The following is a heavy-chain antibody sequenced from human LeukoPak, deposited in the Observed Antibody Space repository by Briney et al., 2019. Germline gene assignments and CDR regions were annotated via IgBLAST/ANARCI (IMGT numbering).Heavy chain of an antibody. CDR1: GFTFSNYA. J-gene: IGHJ4*02. CDR2: VSGGGST. CDR3: AKVLNYYAPFDY. D-gene: IGHD3-10*01. V-gene: IGHV3-23*01. Sequence: GGSLRLSCAASGFTFSNYAMNWVRQAPGRGLEWVSAVSGGGSTYYADPVKGRFTISRDNSRNTLYLEMNSLRADDAAVYYCAKVLNYYAPFDYWGQGTLVTVSS.